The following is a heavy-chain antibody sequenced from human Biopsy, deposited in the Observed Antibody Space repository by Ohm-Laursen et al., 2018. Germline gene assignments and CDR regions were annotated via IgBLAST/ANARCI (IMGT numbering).Heavy chain of an antibody. CDR3: ARGRNYIRGNEPWD. V-gene: IGHV4-34*01. J-gene: IGHJ1*01. D-gene: IGHD3-10*02. CDR2: INHGGTT. CDR1: GGSFSDDY. Sequence: SETLSLTCGVYGGSFSDDYWTWIRQPPGKGLEWIGEINHGGTTKYYNPSLRSRASISKDTSKNQFSLRLTSVSAADTAVYYCARGRNYIRGNEPWDWGQGTLVTVSS.